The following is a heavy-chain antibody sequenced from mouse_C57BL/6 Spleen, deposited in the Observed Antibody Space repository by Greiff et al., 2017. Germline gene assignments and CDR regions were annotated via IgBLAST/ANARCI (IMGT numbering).Heavy chain of an antibody. Sequence: QVQLQQPGAELVMPGASVKLSCKASGYTFTSYWMHWVKQRPGQGLEWIGEIDPSDSYTNYNQKFKGKSTLTVDKSSSTAYMQLSSLTSEDSAVYYCARNHYYGSSHYFDYWGQGTTLTVSS. CDR3: ARNHYYGSSHYFDY. D-gene: IGHD1-1*01. CDR2: IDPSDSYT. CDR1: GYTFTSYW. J-gene: IGHJ2*01. V-gene: IGHV1-69*01.